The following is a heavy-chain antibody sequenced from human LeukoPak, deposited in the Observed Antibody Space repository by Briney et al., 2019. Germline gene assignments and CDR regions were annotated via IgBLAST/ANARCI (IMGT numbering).Heavy chain of an antibody. CDR3: AKEGGYDYGYYFDY. V-gene: IGHV3-30*18. CDR2: ISYDGSNK. D-gene: IGHD5-12*01. CDR1: GFTFSSYG. Sequence: GGSLRLSCAASGFTFSSYGMHWVRQAPGKGLEWVAVISYDGSNKYYADSVKGRFTISRDNSKNTLYLQMNSLRAEDTAVYYCAKEGGYDYGYYFDYWGQGTLVTVSS. J-gene: IGHJ4*02.